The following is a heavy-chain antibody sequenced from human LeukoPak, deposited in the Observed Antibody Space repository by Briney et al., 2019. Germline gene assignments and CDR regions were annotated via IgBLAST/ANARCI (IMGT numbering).Heavy chain of an antibody. J-gene: IGHJ4*02. CDR3: ARRPQYVWGSYRKSLPLLQ. D-gene: IGHD3-16*02. CDR1: GGSFSGFY. V-gene: IGHV4-34*01. CDR2: INHSGST. Sequence: SETLSLTCAVYGGSFSGFYWSWIRQPPGKVLEWIGAINHSGSTDHNPSLKSRVTISVDTTKNQFSLKLSSVTAAVMAGYYCARRPQYVWGSYRKSLPLLQGDQENLVPVSS.